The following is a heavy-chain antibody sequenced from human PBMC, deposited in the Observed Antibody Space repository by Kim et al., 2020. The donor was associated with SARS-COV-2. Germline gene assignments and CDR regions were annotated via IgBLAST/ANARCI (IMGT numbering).Heavy chain of an antibody. Sequence: DYAVSVKSAITIRPDTSKNQFSLQLNSVTPEDTAVYYCARLSAGVTSRDYWGQGTLVTVSS. J-gene: IGHJ4*02. D-gene: IGHD3-10*01. CDR3: ARLSAGVTSRDY. V-gene: IGHV6-1*01.